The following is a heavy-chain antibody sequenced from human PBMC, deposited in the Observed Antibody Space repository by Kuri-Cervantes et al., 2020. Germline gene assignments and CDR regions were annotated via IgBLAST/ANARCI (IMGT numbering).Heavy chain of an antibody. V-gene: IGHV4-59*12. Sequence: GSLRLSCTVSGGSISSYYWSWIRQPPGKGLEWIGYMYYSGSTNYNPSLKSRVTISVDTSKNQFSLKLSSVTAADTAVYYCATGDGDYGDPWGYWGQGTLVTVSS. J-gene: IGHJ4*02. CDR3: ATGDGDYGDPWGY. CDR1: GGSISSYY. D-gene: IGHD4-17*01. CDR2: MYYSGST.